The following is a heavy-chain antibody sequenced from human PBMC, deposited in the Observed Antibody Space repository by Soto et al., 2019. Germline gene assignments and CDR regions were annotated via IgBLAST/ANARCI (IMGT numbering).Heavy chain of an antibody. CDR1: GFTFGDYA. D-gene: IGHD3-22*01. CDR2: IRSKAYGGTT. Sequence: GGSLRLSCTASGFTFGDYAMSWVRQAPGKGLEWVGFIRSKAYGGTTEYAAYVKCRFTISRDDSKSIAYLQMNSLKTEDTDVSYCTSRPVGYDSSGYDAFDIWGQGTMVTVSS. V-gene: IGHV3-49*04. J-gene: IGHJ3*02. CDR3: TSRPVGYDSSGYDAFDI.